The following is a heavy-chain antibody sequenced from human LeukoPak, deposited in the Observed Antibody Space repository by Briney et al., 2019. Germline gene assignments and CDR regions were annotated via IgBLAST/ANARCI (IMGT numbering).Heavy chain of an antibody. CDR1: GFTFSNAW. J-gene: IGHJ4*02. D-gene: IGHD3-10*01. CDR3: AKDQRFGDLDDY. V-gene: IGHV3-23*01. Sequence: GGSLRLSCAASGFTFSNAWMSWVRQAPGKGLEWVSSISGTGVTAYYADSVKGRFAISRDNSKNTLYLQMSSLRAEDTALYYCAKDQRFGDLDDYRGQGTLVTVSS. CDR2: ISGTGVTA.